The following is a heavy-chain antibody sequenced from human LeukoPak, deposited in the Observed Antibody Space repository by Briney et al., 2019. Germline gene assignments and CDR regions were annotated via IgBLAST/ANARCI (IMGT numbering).Heavy chain of an antibody. CDR2: IRYDGSNK. Sequence: GGSLRLSCAASGFTFSSYGMHWVRQAPGKGLEWVAFIRYDGSNKYYADSVKGRFTISRDNAKNTLYLQMNTLRVEDTAVYYCTRDLMDYDVSTGLHHYYMDVWGQGTTVTVSS. CDR3: TRDLMDYDVSTGLHHYYMDV. J-gene: IGHJ6*02. V-gene: IGHV3-30*02. CDR1: GFTFSSYG. D-gene: IGHD3-9*01.